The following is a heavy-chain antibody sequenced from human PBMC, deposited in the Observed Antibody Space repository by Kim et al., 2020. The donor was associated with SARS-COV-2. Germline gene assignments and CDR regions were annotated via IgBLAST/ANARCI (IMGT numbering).Heavy chain of an antibody. CDR1: GFSFESYG. V-gene: IGHV3-30*03. CDR2: ISSDGTTQ. Sequence: GGSLRLSCVASGFSFESYGMQWVRQAPGKGLQWVGFISSDGTTQPYGDFVKGRLTISRDNAKSIVYLNINSRTPEDTAVYSCTRARFAFFDTTGYSTSWGQGTLVTVSS. CDR3: TRARFAFFDTTGYSTS. J-gene: IGHJ1*01. D-gene: IGHD3-9*01.